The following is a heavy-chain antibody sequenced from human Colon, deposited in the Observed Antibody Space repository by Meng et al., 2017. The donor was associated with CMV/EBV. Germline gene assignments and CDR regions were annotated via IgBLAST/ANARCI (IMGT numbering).Heavy chain of an antibody. CDR3: ARDGVPSRPLVGDGMDV. J-gene: IGHJ6*02. D-gene: IGHD1-26*01. CDR1: GFRFGSFG. CDR2: MSYDGRNK. V-gene: IGHV3-30*04. Sequence: GGSLRLSCAASGFRFGSFGMHWVRQAPGKGLEWVTMMSYDGRNKYYADSVKGRFTISRDNSKHTVYLHMESLRIEDTSVYYCARDGVPSRPLVGDGMDVWGQGTTVTVSS.